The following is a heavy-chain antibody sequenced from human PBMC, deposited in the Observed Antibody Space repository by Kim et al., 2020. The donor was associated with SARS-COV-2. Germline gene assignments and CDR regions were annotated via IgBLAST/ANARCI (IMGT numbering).Heavy chain of an antibody. D-gene: IGHD1-1*01. V-gene: IGHV3-21*01. Sequence: RYYADSGKGRFITSRDNAENSRYLQMNSLGAEDTAVYYCARVYSGSHHFDYWGQGTLVTVSS. CDR3: ARVYSGSHHFDY. CDR2: R. J-gene: IGHJ4*02.